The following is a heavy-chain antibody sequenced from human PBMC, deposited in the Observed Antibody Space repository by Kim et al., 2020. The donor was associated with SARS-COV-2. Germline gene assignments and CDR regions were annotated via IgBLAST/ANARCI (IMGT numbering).Heavy chain of an antibody. V-gene: IGHV3-9*01. J-gene: IGHJ6*02. CDR3: AKDISSSWYANGMDV. Sequence: DSGKGRFTISRDNAKNSLYLQMNSLRAEDTALYYCAKDISSSWYANGMDVWGQGTTVTVSS. D-gene: IGHD6-13*01.